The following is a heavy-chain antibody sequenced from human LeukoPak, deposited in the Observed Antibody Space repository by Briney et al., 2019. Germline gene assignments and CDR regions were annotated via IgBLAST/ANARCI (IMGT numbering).Heavy chain of an antibody. V-gene: IGHV3-15*04. CDR1: GFSFSDAW. J-gene: IGHJ4*02. Sequence: PGGSLRLSCAVSGFSFSDAWMSWVRQTPGKGLEWVGRIESKTDGGTTDYAALVKGRFTISRGDSTNTLYLQMNSLKSEDTAVYYCTTYGSGRKFDYWGQGVLVTVSS. CDR2: IESKTDGGTT. D-gene: IGHD3-10*01. CDR3: TTYGSGRKFDY.